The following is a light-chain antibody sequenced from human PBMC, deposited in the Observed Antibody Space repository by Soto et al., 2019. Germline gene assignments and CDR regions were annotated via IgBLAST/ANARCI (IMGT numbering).Light chain of an antibody. V-gene: IGKV4-1*01. CDR2: WAS. CDR1: SSVLYSSNNKNY. CDR3: QQYYITPWT. Sequence: DIVMTQSPDSLAVSLGERATINCKASSSVLYSSNNKNYLAWYQQKPGQPPKLLIYWASTRESGVPDRFSGSGSGTDFTLTISSLQAEDVAFYYCQQYYITPWTFGQGTMVDIK. J-gene: IGKJ1*01.